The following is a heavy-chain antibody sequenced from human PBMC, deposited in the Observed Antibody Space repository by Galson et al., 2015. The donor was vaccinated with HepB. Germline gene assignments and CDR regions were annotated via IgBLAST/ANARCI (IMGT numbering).Heavy chain of an antibody. D-gene: IGHD4-11*01. J-gene: IGHJ4*02. V-gene: IGHV3-30*02. CDR3: AKEGGRPDYRGHLDY. CDR1: GFTFSSYG. CDR2: IRYDGSNK. Sequence: SLRLSCAASGFTFSSYGMHWVRQAPGKGLEWVAFIRYDGSNKYYADSVKGRFTISRDNSKNTLYLQMNSLRAEDTAVYYCAKEGGRPDYRGHLDYWGQGTLVTVSS.